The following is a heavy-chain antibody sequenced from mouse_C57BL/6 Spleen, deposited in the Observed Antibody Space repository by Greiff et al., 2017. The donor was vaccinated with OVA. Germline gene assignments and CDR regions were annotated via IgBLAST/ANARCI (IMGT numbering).Heavy chain of an antibody. CDR3: ASDGHYAMDD. V-gene: IGHV2-2*01. CDR1: GFSLTSYG. D-gene: IGHD3-1*01. J-gene: IGHJ4*01. Sequence: VQLQESGPGLVQPSQSLSITCTVSGFSLTSYGVHWVRQSPGKGLEWLGVIWSGGSTDYNAAFISRLSISKDNSKSQVFFKMNRLQADDTAIYYCASDGHYAMDDGGQGTSVTVSS. CDR2: IWSGGST.